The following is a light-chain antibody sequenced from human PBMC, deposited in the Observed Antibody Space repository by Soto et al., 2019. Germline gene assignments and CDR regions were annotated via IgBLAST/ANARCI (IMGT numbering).Light chain of an antibody. CDR1: QSISTW. CDR2: EAS. V-gene: IGKV1-5*03. CDR3: QQYDDYPLT. Sequence: DIQVTQSPSTLSASVGDRVTITCLASQSISTWLAWYQQKPGKAPKLLIYEASSLESGVPSRFGGSGSGTECTLTISSLQPDDVASYFCQQYDDYPLTFGGGTKVDIK. J-gene: IGKJ4*01.